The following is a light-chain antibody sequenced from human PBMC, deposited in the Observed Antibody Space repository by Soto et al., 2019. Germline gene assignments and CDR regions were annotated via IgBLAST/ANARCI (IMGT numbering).Light chain of an antibody. CDR1: QSVCRH. CDR3: QQRSNWPALT. Sequence: EIVLTQSPATLSLSPGERATLSCRASQSVCRHLNWYRQKPVHSPRLLIYDASERATGIPARFSGSGSGTDFTLTISSLEPEDFVVYYCQQRSNWPALTFGGGTKVDIK. CDR2: DAS. V-gene: IGKV3-11*01. J-gene: IGKJ4*01.